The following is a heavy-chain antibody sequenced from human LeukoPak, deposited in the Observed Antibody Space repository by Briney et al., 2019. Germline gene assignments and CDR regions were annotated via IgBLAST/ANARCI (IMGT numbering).Heavy chain of an antibody. CDR3: ARDQSGYRLRVYYGMDV. CDR1: GYTFTSYG. CDR2: ISAYNGNT. Sequence: ASVKVSCKASGYTFTSYGISWGRQAPGQGLEWMGWISAYNGNTNYAQKLQGRGTMTTDTSTSTAYMELRSLRSDDTAVYYCARDQSGYRLRVYYGMDVWGQGTTVTVSS. V-gene: IGHV1-18*01. J-gene: IGHJ6*02. D-gene: IGHD3-3*01.